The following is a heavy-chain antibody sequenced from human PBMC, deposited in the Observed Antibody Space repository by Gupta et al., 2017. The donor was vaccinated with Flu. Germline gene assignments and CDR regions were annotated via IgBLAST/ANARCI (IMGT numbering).Heavy chain of an antibody. CDR2: INRDGSVI. V-gene: IGHV3-7*01. Sequence: EVQLVESGGGLVQPRGSLRLSCGASGFTLSDYWMSWVRQAPGKGPELVANINRDGSVINYMDFVRGRFTISRDNAKNAVYFQMNSLRVDDTAVYYWARDVGSGDYDSWGQGTLVTVSS. D-gene: IGHD4-17*01. CDR3: ARDVGSGDYDS. J-gene: IGHJ5*01. CDR1: GFTLSDYW.